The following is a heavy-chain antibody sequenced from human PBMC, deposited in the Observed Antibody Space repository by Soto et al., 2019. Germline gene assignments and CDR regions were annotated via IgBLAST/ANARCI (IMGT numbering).Heavy chain of an antibody. V-gene: IGHV3-23*01. CDR1: GFTFSSYA. CDR3: AKEESGYSYPPAHYYYYMDV. J-gene: IGHJ6*03. Sequence: EVQLLESGGGLVQPGGSLRLSCAASGFTFSSYAMSWVRQAPGKGLEWVSAIIGSGGSTYYADSVKGRFTISRDNSKNTLYLQMNSLRAEDTAVYYCAKEESGYSYPPAHYYYYMDVWGKGTTVTVSS. D-gene: IGHD5-18*01. CDR2: IIGSGGST.